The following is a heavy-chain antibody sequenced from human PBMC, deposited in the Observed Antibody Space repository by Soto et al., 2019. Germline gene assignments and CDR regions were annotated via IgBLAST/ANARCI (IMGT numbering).Heavy chain of an antibody. Sequence: EVQLVESGGGLVQPGTSLRLSCAASGFTFDDYAMHWVRQAPGKGLEWVSGISWNSDNIVYADSVKGRFTISRDNAKNSLYLQMNSLRAEDTALYYCAKDLYSNYGDAFDIWGQGTMVTVSS. CDR2: ISWNSDNI. J-gene: IGHJ3*02. CDR1: GFTFDDYA. V-gene: IGHV3-9*01. D-gene: IGHD4-4*01. CDR3: AKDLYSNYGDAFDI.